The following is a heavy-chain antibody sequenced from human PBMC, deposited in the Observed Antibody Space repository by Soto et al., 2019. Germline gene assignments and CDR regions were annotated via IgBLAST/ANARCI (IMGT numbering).Heavy chain of an antibody. CDR1: GFTFSSYG. D-gene: IGHD3-3*01. V-gene: IGHV3-33*01. Sequence: QVQLVESGGGVVQPGRSLRLSCAASGFTFSSYGMHWVRQAPGKGLEWVAVIWYDGSNKYYADSVKGRFTISRDNSKNTLYLQMNSLRAEDTAVYYCARSGIDFWSGYYLDYWGQGTLVTVSS. CDR3: ARSGIDFWSGYYLDY. J-gene: IGHJ4*02. CDR2: IWYDGSNK.